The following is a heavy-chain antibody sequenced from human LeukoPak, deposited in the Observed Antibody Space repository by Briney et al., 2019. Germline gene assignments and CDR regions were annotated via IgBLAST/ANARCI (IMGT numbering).Heavy chain of an antibody. J-gene: IGHJ3*02. CDR3: TRLYSSGWRYDAFHI. D-gene: IGHD6-19*01. CDR2: INTGTGNT. V-gene: IGHV1-3*04. Sequence: ASVKVYCRSSGYTFTNYALHWVSQAPGQSLEWMGWINTGTGNTKSSQNLQDRVTFTMDTSATTAYMELSSLRSEDTAVYYCTRLYSSGWRYDAFHIWGQGTMVTVSS. CDR1: GYTFTNYA.